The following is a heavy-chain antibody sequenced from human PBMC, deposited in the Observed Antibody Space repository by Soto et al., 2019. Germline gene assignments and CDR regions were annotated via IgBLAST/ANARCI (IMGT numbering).Heavy chain of an antibody. CDR1: GDSVSSTSAA. J-gene: IGHJ4*02. V-gene: IGHV6-1*01. D-gene: IGHD6-19*01. CDR2: TYYRSKWYS. Sequence: SQTLSLTCVISGDSVSSTSAAWSWIRQSPSRGLEWLGRTYYRSKWYSDYAVSVKSRITINPDTSKNQFFLQLNSVTPEDTAVYYCARGSYYSGWVWGQGTLVTVSS. CDR3: ARGSYYSGWV.